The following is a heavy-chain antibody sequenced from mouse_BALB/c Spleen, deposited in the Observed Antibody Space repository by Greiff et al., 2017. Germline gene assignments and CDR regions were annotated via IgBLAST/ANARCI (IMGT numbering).Heavy chain of an antibody. Sequence: QVQLKESGPGLVPPSQSLSITCTVSGFSLTSYGVHWVRQPPGKGLEWLGVIWAGGSTNYNSALMSRLSISKDNSKSQVFLKMNSLQTDDTAMYYCARDYDGNAMDYWGQGTSVTVSS. D-gene: IGHD2-3*01. J-gene: IGHJ4*01. CDR1: GFSLTSYG. CDR3: ARDYDGNAMDY. CDR2: IWAGGST. V-gene: IGHV2-9*02.